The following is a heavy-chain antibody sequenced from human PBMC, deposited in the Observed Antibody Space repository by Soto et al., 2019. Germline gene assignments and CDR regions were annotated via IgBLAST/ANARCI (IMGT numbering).Heavy chain of an antibody. J-gene: IGHJ5*02. CDR2: IIPLFGTA. CDR3: ARAEGAGTTYWFDP. CDR1: GDPFSTYA. Sequence: QVQLVQSGAEVKKPGSSVKVSCKASGDPFSTYAISWVRQAPGQWLEWMGGIIPLFGTAHYAQKFQGRLTITADESTSSGYMELSSLRFDDTAIYYCARAEGAGTTYWFDPWGQGTPVTVSS. V-gene: IGHV1-69*01. D-gene: IGHD1-1*01.